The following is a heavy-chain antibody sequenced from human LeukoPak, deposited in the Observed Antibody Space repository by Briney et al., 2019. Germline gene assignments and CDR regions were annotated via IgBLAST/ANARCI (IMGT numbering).Heavy chain of an antibody. J-gene: IGHJ4*02. V-gene: IGHV1-46*01. D-gene: IGHD3-3*01. CDR2: FNPSGGST. Sequence: ASVKVSCKASGYTFTSYYMHWVRPAPGQGLEWMGIFNPSGGSTSYAQKFQGRVTLTADTSTATAYMELRGLRSDDTAVYYCQRVTIFGVVIDFDYWGQGTLVAVSS. CDR1: GYTFTSYY. CDR3: QRVTIFGVVIDFDY.